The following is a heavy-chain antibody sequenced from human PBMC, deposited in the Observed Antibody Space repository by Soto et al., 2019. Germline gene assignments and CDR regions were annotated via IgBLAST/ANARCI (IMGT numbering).Heavy chain of an antibody. CDR2: INPSGGST. Sequence: ASVKVSCKASGYTFTSYYMHWVRQAPGQGLEWMGIINPSGGSTSYAQKFQGRVTMTRDTSTSTVYMELSSLRSEDTAVYYCARTTTGYSSSTSYPPMRIYYYGMDVLGQGTTVTVSS. V-gene: IGHV1-46*01. CDR3: ARTTTGYSSSTSYPPMRIYYYGMDV. J-gene: IGHJ6*02. CDR1: GYTFTSYY. D-gene: IGHD2-2*01.